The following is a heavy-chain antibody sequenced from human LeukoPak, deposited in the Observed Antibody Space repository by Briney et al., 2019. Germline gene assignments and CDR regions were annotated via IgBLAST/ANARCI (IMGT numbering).Heavy chain of an antibody. CDR2: MNPNSGNT. J-gene: IGHJ5*02. V-gene: IGHV1-8*01. Sequence: GASVKVSCKAPGYTFTSYDINWVRQATGQGLEWMGWMNPNSGNTGYAQKFQGRVTMTRNTSISTAYMELSSLRSEDTAVYYCARRGLSIKHWFDPWGQGTLVTVSS. CDR1: GYTFTSYD. D-gene: IGHD3-10*01. CDR3: ARRGLSIKHWFDP.